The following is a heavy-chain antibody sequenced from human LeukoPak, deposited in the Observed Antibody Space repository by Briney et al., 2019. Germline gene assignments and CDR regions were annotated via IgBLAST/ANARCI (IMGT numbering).Heavy chain of an antibody. J-gene: IGHJ1*01. D-gene: IGHD6-19*01. V-gene: IGHV4-39*07. CDR2: IYYSGST. CDR1: GGSISSSSYY. CDR3: ARFGLVRTAPLRH. Sequence: SETLSLTCTVSGGSISSSSYYWGWIRQPPGKGLEWIGSIYYSGSTYYNPSLKSRVTISVDTSKNQFSLKLSSVTAADTAVYYCARFGLVRTAPLRHWGQGTLVTVSS.